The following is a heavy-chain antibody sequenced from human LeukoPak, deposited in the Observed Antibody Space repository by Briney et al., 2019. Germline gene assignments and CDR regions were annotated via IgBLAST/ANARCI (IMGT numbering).Heavy chain of an antibody. Sequence: PGGSPRLSCAASGFTFSSYSMNWVRQAPGKGLEWVSSINSSSTYIYYADSVKGRFTISRDNAKNSLYLQMNSLRAEDTAVYYCARDYCRSARCYNVDYWGQGSLVTVSS. D-gene: IGHD2-2*02. CDR1: GFTFSSYS. J-gene: IGHJ4*02. CDR2: INSSSTYI. CDR3: ARDYCRSARCYNVDY. V-gene: IGHV3-21*01.